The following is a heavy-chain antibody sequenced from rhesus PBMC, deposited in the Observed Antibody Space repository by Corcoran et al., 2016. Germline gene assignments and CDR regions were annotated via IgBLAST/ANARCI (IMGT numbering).Heavy chain of an antibody. CDR2: INSGGGST. D-gene: IGHD6-25*01. Sequence: EVQLVETGGGLVQPGGSLKLSCAASGFTFSSYGMSWVRQAPGKGLEWVSAINSGGGSTYYADSVKGRCTISRDNSKNTLSLQMNSLRAEDTAVYYCAKVGYSGSWGDWGQGVLVTVSS. V-gene: IGHV3S5*01. CDR3: AKVGYSGSWGD. CDR1: GFTFSSYG. J-gene: IGHJ4*01.